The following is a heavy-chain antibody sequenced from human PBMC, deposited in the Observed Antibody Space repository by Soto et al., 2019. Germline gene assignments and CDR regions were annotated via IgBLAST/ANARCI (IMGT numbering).Heavy chain of an antibody. J-gene: IGHJ4*02. CDR2: ISSSSSYI. D-gene: IGHD3-9*01. CDR3: ARDFFYYDILTGYFDY. Sequence: GGSLRLSCAASGFTFSSYSMNWVRQAPGKGLEWVSSISSSSSYIYYAYSVKGRFTISRDNAKNSLYLQMNSLRAVDTAVYYCARDFFYYDILTGYFDYWGQGTLVTVSS. CDR1: GFTFSSYS. V-gene: IGHV3-21*01.